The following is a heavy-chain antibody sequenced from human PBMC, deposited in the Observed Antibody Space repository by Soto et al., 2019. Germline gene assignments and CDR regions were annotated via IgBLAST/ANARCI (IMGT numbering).Heavy chain of an antibody. J-gene: IGHJ6*02. Sequence: PSETLSLTCAVSGGSISSTNWWSWVRQSPGKGLEWIGEIYHNGSPDYNPSVKGRFTISRDNSKNTLYLQMNSLRAEDTAVYYCAKDPRVGSGSDYYGMDVWGQGTTVTVSS. CDR3: AKDPRVGSGSDYYGMDV. D-gene: IGHD6-19*01. V-gene: IGHV4-4*02. CDR2: IYHNGSP. CDR1: GGSISSTNW.